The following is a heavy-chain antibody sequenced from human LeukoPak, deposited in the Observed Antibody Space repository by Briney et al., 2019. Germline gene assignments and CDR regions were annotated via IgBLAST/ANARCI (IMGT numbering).Heavy chain of an antibody. V-gene: IGHV4-61*02. J-gene: IGHJ6*03. D-gene: IGHD4-17*01. CDR3: ARGVTVTIIYYYYYMDV. CDR1: GGSISSGSYY. Sequence: SETLSLTCTVSGGSISSGSYYWSRIRQPAGKGLEWIGRIYTSGSTNYNPSLKSRVTISVDTSKNQFSLKLSSVTAADTAVYYCARGVTVTIIYYYYYMDVWGKGTTVTVSS. CDR2: IYTSGST.